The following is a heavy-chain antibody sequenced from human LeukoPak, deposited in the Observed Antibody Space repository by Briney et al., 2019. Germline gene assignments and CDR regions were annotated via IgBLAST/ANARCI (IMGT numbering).Heavy chain of an antibody. J-gene: IGHJ4*02. Sequence: ASVKVSCKASGYTFASYYIHWVRQAPGQGLEWMGIINPSGGSTSYAQKFQGRVTMTRDMSTSTVYMELSSLRSEDTAVYYCASLAVAGSSVDYWGQGTLVTVSS. CDR2: INPSGGST. D-gene: IGHD6-19*01. CDR3: ASLAVAGSSVDY. V-gene: IGHV1-46*01. CDR1: GYTFASYY.